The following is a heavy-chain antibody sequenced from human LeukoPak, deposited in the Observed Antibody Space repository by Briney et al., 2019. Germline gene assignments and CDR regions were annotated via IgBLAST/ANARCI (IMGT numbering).Heavy chain of an antibody. D-gene: IGHD1-20*01. CDR2: ISYTWNT. CDR3: ARRITGTTSDSYDY. CDR1: DGSISRIRYF. J-gene: IGHJ4*02. V-gene: IGHV4-39*01. Sequence: NPSETLSLTCTVSDGSISRIRYFWGWIRQSPGNGLEWVGSISYTWNTYYNPSLKRRITISVHTSKNQFSLKLSSVTAAHTALSYSARRITGTTSDSYDYWGQGTLVTVSS.